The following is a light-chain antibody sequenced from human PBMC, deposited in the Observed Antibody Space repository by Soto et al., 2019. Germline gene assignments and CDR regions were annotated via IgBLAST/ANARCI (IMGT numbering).Light chain of an antibody. Sequence: EIVLTQSPGTLSLSPGERATLSCRASQGVSSNYVAWYRHTPGQAPRLLIYGASSRAACIPDRLSGRWCGTDFPITITRLDPEDFALYYCQQYGRSPPTFGQGTKVEIK. CDR2: GAS. V-gene: IGKV3-20*01. CDR3: QQYGRSPPT. CDR1: QGVSSNY. J-gene: IGKJ1*01.